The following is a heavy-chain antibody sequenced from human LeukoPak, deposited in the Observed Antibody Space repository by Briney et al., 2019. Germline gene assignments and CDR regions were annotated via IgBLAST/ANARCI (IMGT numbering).Heavy chain of an antibody. CDR2: FDPEDGET. CDR3: ASMVRGVIIALNY. D-gene: IGHD3-10*01. J-gene: IGHJ4*02. V-gene: IGHV1-24*01. CDR1: GFTFADNS. Sequence: GRSLRLSCTVSGFTFADNSLTWVRQAPGKGLEWMGGFDPEDGETIYAQKFQGRVTMTEDTSTDTAYMELSSLRSEDTAVYYCASMVRGVIIALNYWGQGTLVTVSS.